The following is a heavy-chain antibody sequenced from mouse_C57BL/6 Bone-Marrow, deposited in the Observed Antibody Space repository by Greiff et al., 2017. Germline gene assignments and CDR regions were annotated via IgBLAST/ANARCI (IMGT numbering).Heavy chain of an antibody. CDR3: ARNPSITTYDY. V-gene: IGHV1-81*01. D-gene: IGHD1-1*01. J-gene: IGHJ2*01. CDR2: IYPRSGNT. CDR1: GYTFTSYG. Sequence: QVQLQQSGAELARPGASVKLSCKASGYTFTSYGISWVKQRTGQGLEWIGEIYPRSGNTYYNEKFKGKATLTADKSSSTAYMELRSLTSGDSAVXVCARNPSITTYDYWGQGTTLTVSS.